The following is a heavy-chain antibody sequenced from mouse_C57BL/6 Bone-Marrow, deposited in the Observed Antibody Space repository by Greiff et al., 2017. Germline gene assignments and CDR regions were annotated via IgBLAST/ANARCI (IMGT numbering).Heavy chain of an antibody. D-gene: IGHD1-1*01. CDR3: ARRYYGSRRLYYFDY. Sequence: DVKLQESGPELVKPGASVKIPCKASGYTFTDYNMDWVKQSHGKSLEWIGDINPNNGGTIYNQKFKGKATLTVDKSSSTAYMELRSLTSEDTAVYYCARRYYGSRRLYYFDYWGQGTTLTVSS. J-gene: IGHJ2*01. CDR2: INPNNGGT. V-gene: IGHV1-18*01. CDR1: GYTFTDYN.